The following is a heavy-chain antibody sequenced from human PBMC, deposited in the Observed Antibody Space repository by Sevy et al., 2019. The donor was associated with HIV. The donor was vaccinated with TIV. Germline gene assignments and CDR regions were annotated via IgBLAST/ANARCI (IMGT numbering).Heavy chain of an antibody. CDR1: GYTLTELS. V-gene: IGHV1-24*01. J-gene: IGHJ6*02. CDR2: FDPEHGET. D-gene: IGHD3-9*01. Sequence: ASVKVSCKVSGYTLTELSMHWVRRAPGKGLEWMGGFDPEHGETIYAQKFQGRVTMTEDTSTDTAYMELSSLRSEDTAVYYCATVDLLTGSGFYGMDVWGQGTTVTVSS. CDR3: ATVDLLTGSGFYGMDV.